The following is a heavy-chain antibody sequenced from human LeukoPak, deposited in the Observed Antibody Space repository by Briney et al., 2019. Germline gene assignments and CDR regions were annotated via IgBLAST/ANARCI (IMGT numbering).Heavy chain of an antibody. V-gene: IGHV4-61*01. CDR3: ARTGSTGGY. CDR1: GGSVSGGNYY. Sequence: SETLSLTCTVSGGSVSGGNYYCSWIRQSPGKGLEWIGYIHYSGSTVYNPSLKSRVTMSINTSKNQFSLNLSSVTAADTAVYYCARTGSTGGYWGQGTLVTVSS. D-gene: IGHD1-1*01. J-gene: IGHJ4*02. CDR2: IHYSGST.